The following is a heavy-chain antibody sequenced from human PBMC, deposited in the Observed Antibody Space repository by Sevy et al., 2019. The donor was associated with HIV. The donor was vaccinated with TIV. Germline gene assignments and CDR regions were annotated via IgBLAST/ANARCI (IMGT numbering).Heavy chain of an antibody. Sequence: SETLSLTCAVSGYSISSGYYCCWIRQPPGKGLEWIGSIFHSGSTYYNASLKSRVTISVDTSKNQFSLKLSSVTAADTAVYFCARSLSSYDSSGCYCPWFDPWGQGTLVTVSS. CDR2: IFHSGST. D-gene: IGHD3-22*01. CDR1: GYSISSGYY. V-gene: IGHV4-38-2*01. CDR3: ARSLSSYDSSGCYCPWFDP. J-gene: IGHJ5*02.